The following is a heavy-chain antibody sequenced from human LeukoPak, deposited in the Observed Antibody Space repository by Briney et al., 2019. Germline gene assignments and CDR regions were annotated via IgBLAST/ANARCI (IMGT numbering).Heavy chain of an antibody. Sequence: GASVKVSCKASGYTFTGHYIHWVRQAPGQGLEWMGRINSNSGGANYAPKFQGRVTMTRDTSINTASMELNRLTSDDTAVYYSARDVGGNSVGTRYFDNWGQGTLVTVSS. CDR1: GYTFTGHY. D-gene: IGHD1-1*01. CDR3: ARDVGGNSVGTRYFDN. V-gene: IGHV1-2*06. CDR2: INSNSGGA. J-gene: IGHJ4*02.